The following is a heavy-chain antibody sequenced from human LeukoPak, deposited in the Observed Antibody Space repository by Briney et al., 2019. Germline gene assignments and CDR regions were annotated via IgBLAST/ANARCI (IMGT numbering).Heavy chain of an antibody. J-gene: IGHJ4*02. Sequence: NPGGSLRLSCAASGFTFSGYYMSWIRQAPGKGLEWVSYISSSGSTIYYADSVKGRFTISRDNAKNSLYLQMNSLRAEDTAVYYCARANYGSGSPFDYWGQGTLVTVSS. CDR2: ISSSGSTI. CDR3: ARANYGSGSPFDY. D-gene: IGHD3-10*01. CDR1: GFTFSGYY. V-gene: IGHV3-11*04.